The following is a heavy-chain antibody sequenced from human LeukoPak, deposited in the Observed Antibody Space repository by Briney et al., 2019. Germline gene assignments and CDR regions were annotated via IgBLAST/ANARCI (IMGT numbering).Heavy chain of an antibody. Sequence: ASVKVSCKASGYIFTGYYMHWVRQAPGQGLEWMGWINPKSGDTIYAQKFQGRLTMTRDTSISTAYMELSRLRSDDTAVYYCARSPSLWGAFDIWGQGTMVTVSS. D-gene: IGHD3-10*01. J-gene: IGHJ3*02. CDR2: INPKSGDT. CDR3: ARSPSLWGAFDI. V-gene: IGHV1-2*02. CDR1: GYIFTGYY.